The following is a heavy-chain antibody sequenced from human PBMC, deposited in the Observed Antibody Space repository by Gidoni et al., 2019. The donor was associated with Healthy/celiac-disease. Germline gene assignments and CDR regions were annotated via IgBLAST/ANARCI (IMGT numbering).Heavy chain of an antibody. CDR1: GFIFSNYG. J-gene: IGHJ4*02. Sequence: QVQLVESGGGVVQPGRSLRLSCAASGFIFSNYGMHWVRQAPGKGLEWVAVISYDGSNKYYADPVKRRFTISRDNSKNTVYLKINSLRAEDTAVYYCARDRRRSGWFGPDNWGQGTLVTVSS. D-gene: IGHD6-19*01. CDR2: ISYDGSNK. CDR3: ARDRRRSGWFGPDN. V-gene: IGHV3-30*19.